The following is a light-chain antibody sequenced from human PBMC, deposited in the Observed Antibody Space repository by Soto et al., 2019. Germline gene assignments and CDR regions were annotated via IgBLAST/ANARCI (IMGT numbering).Light chain of an antibody. J-gene: IGKJ2*01. V-gene: IGKV3-20*01. CDR3: QQYGSSPPYT. CDR1: QSVGSTY. Sequence: EIVLTQSPGTLSLSPGERATLSCRASQSVGSTYLAWFQQKPGQAPRLLIYGASSRATGIPDRFSGSGSVTDFTLTISRVEPEDFAVYYCQQYGSSPPYTFGQGTKLEIK. CDR2: GAS.